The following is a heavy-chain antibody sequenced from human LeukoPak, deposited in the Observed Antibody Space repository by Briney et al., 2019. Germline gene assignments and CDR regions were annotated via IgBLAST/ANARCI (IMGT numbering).Heavy chain of an antibody. CDR3: ARRIVVTRGFDY. CDR2: IYYSGST. V-gene: IGHV4-59*01. Sequence: PSETLSLTCTVSGGSISSYYWSWIRQPPGKGLEWIGYIYYSGSTNYNPSLKSRVTISVDTSKNQFSPKLSSVTAADTAVYYCARRIVVTRGFDYWGQGTLVTVSS. D-gene: IGHD4-23*01. J-gene: IGHJ4*02. CDR1: GGSISSYY.